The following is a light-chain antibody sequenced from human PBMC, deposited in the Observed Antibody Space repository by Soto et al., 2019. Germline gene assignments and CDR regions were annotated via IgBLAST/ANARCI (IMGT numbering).Light chain of an antibody. Sequence: DIQLTQSPSFLSASVGDRVTITCRASQDISSYLAWYQQKPGKAPKLLIYAASTLQSGVPSRFSGSGSGTKFTLTISSLQPEDFATYYCQQLNSYPRTFGQGTKVEIK. CDR1: QDISSY. J-gene: IGKJ1*01. CDR3: QQLNSYPRT. CDR2: AAS. V-gene: IGKV1-9*01.